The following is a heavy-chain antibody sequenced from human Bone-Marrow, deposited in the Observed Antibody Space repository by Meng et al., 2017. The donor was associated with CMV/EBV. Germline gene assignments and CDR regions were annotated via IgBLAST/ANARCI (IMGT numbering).Heavy chain of an antibody. V-gene: IGHV2-70D*14. Sequence: SGPTLVKPTQTLTLTCTFSGFSLSTSGMRVSWIRQPPGKALEWLARIDWDDDKFYSTSLKTRLTISKDTSKNQVVLTMTNMDPVDTATYYCARTPSSSSENWFDPWGQGTLVPVSS. CDR3: ARTPSSSSENWFDP. J-gene: IGHJ5*02. CDR1: GFSLSTSGMR. D-gene: IGHD6-6*01. CDR2: IDWDDDK.